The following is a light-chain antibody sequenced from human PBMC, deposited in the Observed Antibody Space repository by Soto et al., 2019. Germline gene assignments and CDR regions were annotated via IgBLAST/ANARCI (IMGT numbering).Light chain of an antibody. J-gene: IGKJ5*01. V-gene: IGKV1-27*01. CDR1: QDISNY. CDR2: AAS. Sequence: DIQMTQSPSSLSASVGDRVTITCQASQDISNYLNWYQQKPGKVPKLLIYAASTLQSGVPSRFSGSGSGTDFTLTISSLQPEDVATYYCQKYNSAPRTFGQGTRLEIK. CDR3: QKYNSAPRT.